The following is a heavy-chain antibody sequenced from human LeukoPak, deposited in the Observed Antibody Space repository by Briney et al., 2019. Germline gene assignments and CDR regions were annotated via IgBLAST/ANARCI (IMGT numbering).Heavy chain of an antibody. V-gene: IGHV1-2*02. Sequence: GASVKVSCKASGYTFTGYYMHWVRQAPGQGLEWMGWINPNSGDTNYAQKFQGRVTMTRDTSISTAYMELSSLRSEDTAVYYCARGYVDTAMVGTYWGQGTLVTVSS. J-gene: IGHJ4*02. CDR3: ARGYVDTAMVGTY. CDR1: GYTFTGYY. CDR2: INPNSGDT. D-gene: IGHD5-18*01.